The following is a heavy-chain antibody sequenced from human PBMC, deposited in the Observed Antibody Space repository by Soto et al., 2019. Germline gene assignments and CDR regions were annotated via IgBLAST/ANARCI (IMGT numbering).Heavy chain of an antibody. CDR3: ARREMITFGGVIVTWNYFDY. CDR2: IYYSGST. D-gene: IGHD3-16*02. CDR1: GGSISSSSYY. J-gene: IGHJ4*02. V-gene: IGHV4-39*01. Sequence: QLQLQESGPGLVKPSETLSLTCTVSGGSISSSSYYWGWIRQPPGKGLAWIGSIYYSGSTYYNPSLKSRVTISVDTSKNQFSLKLSSVTAADTAVYYCARREMITFGGVIVTWNYFDYWGQGTLVTVSS.